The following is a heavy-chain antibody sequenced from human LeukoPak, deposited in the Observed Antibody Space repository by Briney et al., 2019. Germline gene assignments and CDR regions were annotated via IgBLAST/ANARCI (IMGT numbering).Heavy chain of an antibody. D-gene: IGHD2-15*01. Sequence: SVNVSCKASGYTFTAYYMHWVRQAPGHGFEWMGWINPNTGDRNYAQKFQGRVTMTRDTTISTAYMELSRLTSDDTAVYYCASYPRYVSSPPFDYWGQGTLVTVSS. CDR1: GYTFTAYY. J-gene: IGHJ4*02. CDR2: INPNTGDR. CDR3: ASYPRYVSSPPFDY. V-gene: IGHV1-2*02.